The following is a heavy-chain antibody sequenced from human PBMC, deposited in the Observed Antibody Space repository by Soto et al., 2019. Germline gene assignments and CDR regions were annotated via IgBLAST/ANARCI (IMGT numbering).Heavy chain of an antibody. D-gene: IGHD6-13*01. CDR3: ARFWGPVTAAVDDY. CDR2: ISYDGNLK. CDR1: GFTFSNFG. J-gene: IGHJ4*02. Sequence: QVQLVESGGGVVQPGRSLRLSCAASGFTFSNFGMQWGRQAPGKGLEWVASISYDGNLKYSADSVKGRFTISRDNSKITLYLQMNSLRSEDTAVYYCARFWGPVTAAVDDYWGQGTLVTVSS. V-gene: IGHV3-30*03.